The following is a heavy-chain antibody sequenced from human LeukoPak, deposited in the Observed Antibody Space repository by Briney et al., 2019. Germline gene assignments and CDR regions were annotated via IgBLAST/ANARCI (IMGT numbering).Heavy chain of an antibody. CDR2: ISDSGGRT. J-gene: IGHJ4*02. Sequence: GGSLRLSCAVSGITLSNYGMTWVRQAPGKGLEWVAGISDSGGRTNYADSVKGRFTISRDNPKNTLYLQMNSLRAEDTAVYFCAKRGVVVRVILVGFHKEAYYFDSWGQGALVTVSS. V-gene: IGHV3-23*01. CDR1: GITLSNYG. D-gene: IGHD3-10*01. CDR3: AKRGVVVRVILVGFHKEAYYFDS.